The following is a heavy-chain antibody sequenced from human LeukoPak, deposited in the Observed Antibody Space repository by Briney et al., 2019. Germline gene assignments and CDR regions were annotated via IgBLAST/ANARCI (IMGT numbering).Heavy chain of an antibody. CDR3: ARDILATSIAAPYY. J-gene: IGHJ4*02. D-gene: IGHD6-13*01. CDR2: IFYSGRT. CDR1: GGSISSSTYY. Sequence: SETLSLTCTVSGGSISSSTYYWGWIRQPPGKGLEWIGSIFYSGRTYYNPSLKSRVTMSVDTSKNQFSLRLSSVNAADTAVYYCARDILATSIAAPYYWGQGTLVTVSS. V-gene: IGHV4-39*07.